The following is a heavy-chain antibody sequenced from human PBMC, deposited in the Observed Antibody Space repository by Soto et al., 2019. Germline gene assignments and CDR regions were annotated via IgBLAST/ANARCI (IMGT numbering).Heavy chain of an antibody. CDR2: INHSGTT. V-gene: IGHV4-34*01. CDR3: ARRVDGYNCEDS. Sequence: SETLSLTCAVYGGSFRGYYLIWIRQPPGKGLEWIGEINHSGTTNYNASLKSRVSLSVDTSKSQFSLTLNSVTAADTAVYYRARRVDGYNCEDSWGEGTLVTVSS. J-gene: IGHJ5*01. D-gene: IGHD5-12*01. CDR1: GGSFRGYY.